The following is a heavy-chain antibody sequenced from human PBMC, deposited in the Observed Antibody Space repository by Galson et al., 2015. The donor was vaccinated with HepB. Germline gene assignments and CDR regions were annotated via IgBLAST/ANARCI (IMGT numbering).Heavy chain of an antibody. CDR3: AKDTLTAIAARPGDAFDI. CDR1: GFTFSSYA. D-gene: IGHD6-6*01. CDR2: ISGSGGST. J-gene: IGHJ3*02. Sequence: SLRLSCAASGFTFSSYAMSWVRQAPGKGLEWVSAISGSGGSTYHADSVKGRFTISRDNSKNTLYLQMNSLRAEDTAVYYCAKDTLTAIAARPGDAFDIWGQGTMVTVSS. V-gene: IGHV3-23*01.